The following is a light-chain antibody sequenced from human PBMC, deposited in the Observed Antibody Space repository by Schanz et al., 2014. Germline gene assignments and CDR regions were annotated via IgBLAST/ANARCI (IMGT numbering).Light chain of an antibody. CDR3: QQYGNSPPYT. V-gene: IGKV3-20*01. J-gene: IGKJ2*01. CDR1: QTIGSN. Sequence: VLTQSPGTLSLSPGERATLSCRASQTIGSNLAWYQQKPGQAPRLLIYDASNRATGVPDRFSGSGSGTDFTLTISRLEPEDFAVYYCQQYGNSPPYTFGQGTKLEIK. CDR2: DAS.